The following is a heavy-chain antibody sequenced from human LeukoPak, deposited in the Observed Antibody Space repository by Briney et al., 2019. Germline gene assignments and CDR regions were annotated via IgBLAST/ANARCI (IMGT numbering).Heavy chain of an antibody. CDR3: AKTRYSGYDRVLDY. CDR2: ISGSGGST. D-gene: IGHD5-12*01. V-gene: IGHV3-23*01. CDR1: GFTFSSYA. Sequence: GGSLRLSCAASGFTFSSYAMSWVRQAPGKGLEWVSAISGSGGSTYYADSVKGRFTISRDNSKNTLYLQTNSLRAEDTAVYYCAKTRYSGYDRVLDYWGQGTLVTVSS. J-gene: IGHJ4*02.